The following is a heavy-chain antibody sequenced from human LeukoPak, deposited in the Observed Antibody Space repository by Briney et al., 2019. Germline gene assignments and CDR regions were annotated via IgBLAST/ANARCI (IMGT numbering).Heavy chain of an antibody. Sequence: GASVKVSCKASGYTFTGYYMHWVRQAPGQGLEWMGWINPNSGGTNYAQKFQGRVTMTRDTSISTAYMELSRLRSDDTAVYYCARAPKYCSGGSRYPYYYGMDVWGQGTTVTVSS. V-gene: IGHV1-2*02. CDR3: ARAPKYCSGGSRYPYYYGMDV. J-gene: IGHJ6*02. D-gene: IGHD2-15*01. CDR1: GYTFTGYY. CDR2: INPNSGGT.